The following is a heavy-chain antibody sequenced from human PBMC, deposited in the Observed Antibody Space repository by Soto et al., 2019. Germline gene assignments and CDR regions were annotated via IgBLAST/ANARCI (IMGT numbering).Heavy chain of an antibody. D-gene: IGHD3-9*01. CDR2: ISGSGGST. Sequence: LRHCCAASGFTFSSYAMSWVRQAPGKGLEWVSAISGSGGSTYYADSVKGRFTISRDNSKNTLYLQMNSLRAEDTAVYYCAKGSTYYDILTGLYYWGQGTLVTVSS. CDR3: AKGSTYYDILTGLYY. CDR1: GFTFSSYA. V-gene: IGHV3-23*01. J-gene: IGHJ4*02.